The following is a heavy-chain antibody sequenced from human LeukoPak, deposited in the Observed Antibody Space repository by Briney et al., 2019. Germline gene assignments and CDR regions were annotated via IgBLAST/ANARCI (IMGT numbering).Heavy chain of an antibody. CDR1: GFTFSSYW. Sequence: GSLRLSCAASGFTFSSYWMSWVRQPPGKGLEWIANIYFTGNTYYNPSLKSRATISVDTSKNQFSLTLSSVTAADTAVYYCASEAHRGGGFDSWGQGTQVTVSS. D-gene: IGHD3-16*01. CDR3: ASEAHRGGGFDS. CDR2: IYFTGNT. V-gene: IGHV4-39*01. J-gene: IGHJ4*02.